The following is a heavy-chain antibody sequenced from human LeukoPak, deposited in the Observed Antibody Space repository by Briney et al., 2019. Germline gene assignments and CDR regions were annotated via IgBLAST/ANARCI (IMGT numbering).Heavy chain of an antibody. Sequence: PSETLSLTCTVSGGSISSGSYYWCWIRQPAGKGLEWIGRIYTSGSTNYNPSLKSRVTISVDTSKNQFSLKLSSVTAADTAVYYCARVVGEIWSGYLDYWGQGTLVTVSS. D-gene: IGHD3-3*01. CDR3: ARVVGEIWSGYLDY. CDR1: GGSISSGSYY. J-gene: IGHJ4*02. V-gene: IGHV4-61*02. CDR2: IYTSGST.